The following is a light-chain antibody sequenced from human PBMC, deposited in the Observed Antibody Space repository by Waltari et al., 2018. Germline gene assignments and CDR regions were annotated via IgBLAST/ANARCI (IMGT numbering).Light chain of an antibody. Sequence: QDALTQPASGSGSPGQSITISCTGTSSDAGGCNYVSWYQQHPGKAPKLMIYDFSNRPSGFSNLFSGSNSGNTSSLTISGLQAEDESDYYCSSYTSSNTLVFGGGTKLTVL. CDR2: DFS. J-gene: IGLJ2*01. CDR1: SSDAGGCNY. V-gene: IGLV2-14*03. CDR3: SSYTSSNTLV.